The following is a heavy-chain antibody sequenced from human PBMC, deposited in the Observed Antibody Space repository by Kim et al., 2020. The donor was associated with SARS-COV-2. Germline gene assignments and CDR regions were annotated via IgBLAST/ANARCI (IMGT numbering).Heavy chain of an antibody. Sequence: GGSLRLSCAASGFTFSSYAMHWVRQAPGKGLEWVAVISYDGSNKYYADSVKGRFTISRDNSKNTLYLQMNSLRAEDTAVYYCARDPRLREYSSSGGGMDVWGQGTTVTVSS. CDR2: ISYDGSNK. CDR3: ARDPRLREYSSSGGGMDV. D-gene: IGHD6-6*01. CDR1: GFTFSSYA. J-gene: IGHJ6*02. V-gene: IGHV3-30-3*01.